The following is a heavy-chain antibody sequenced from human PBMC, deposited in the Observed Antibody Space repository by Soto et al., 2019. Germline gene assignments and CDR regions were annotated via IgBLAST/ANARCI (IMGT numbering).Heavy chain of an antibody. J-gene: IGHJ4*01. CDR3: ARSVAVPGAHIDY. CDR2: VYYTGST. CDR1: DGSSSGSY. D-gene: IGHD6-19*01. V-gene: IGHV4-59*01. Sequence: LETLSLTCSVSDGSSSGSYWSWIRKSPGKGLEWLGYVYYTGSTNYSPSLRSRVSISVDTSKNEFSLRLSSVTAADTAVYFCARSVAVPGAHIDYWGHGTQVTVSS.